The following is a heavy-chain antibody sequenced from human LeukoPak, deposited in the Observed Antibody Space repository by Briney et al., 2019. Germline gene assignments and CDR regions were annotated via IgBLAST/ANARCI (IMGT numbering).Heavy chain of an antibody. Sequence: ASVKVSCKASGNTFTNYYMHWVRQAPGQGLEWMGIINPSAGTTTYAQKFQGRVTMTRDTSTSTVYMELSSLRSDDTAVYYCARSWRFCSGDSCYPIDYWGQGTLVTVSS. V-gene: IGHV1-46*01. CDR1: GNTFTNYY. CDR3: ARSWRFCSGDSCYPIDY. D-gene: IGHD2-15*01. CDR2: INPSAGTT. J-gene: IGHJ4*02.